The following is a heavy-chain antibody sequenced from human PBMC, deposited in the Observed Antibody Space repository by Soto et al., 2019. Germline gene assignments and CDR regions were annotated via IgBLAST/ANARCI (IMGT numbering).Heavy chain of an antibody. Sequence: PGGSLRLSCAASGFTFSIYAMHLARQAPGKGLEWVAIMSYDGNNQYYADSVKGRFTISRDNSKNTLYLQMNSLRAEDTAVYYCAKEKISTSCCNWFDPWGQGTLVTVSS. D-gene: IGHD2-2*01. CDR3: AKEKISTSCCNWFDP. V-gene: IGHV3-30*18. J-gene: IGHJ5*02. CDR1: GFTFSIYA. CDR2: MSYDGNNQ.